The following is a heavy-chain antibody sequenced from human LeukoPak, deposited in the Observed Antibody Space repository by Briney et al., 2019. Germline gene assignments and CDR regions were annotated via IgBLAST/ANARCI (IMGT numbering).Heavy chain of an antibody. V-gene: IGHV3-48*03. CDR3: ARGDPHADL. CDR2: ITISGHTK. Sequence: GGSLRLSCAASGFDLNTYEMNWVRQDPGKGLEWIADITISGHTKNYADSVKGRFTISRDNAGTSLYLQMNSLRVEDTGVYYCARGDPHADLWGQGTLVTVSS. J-gene: IGHJ5*02. CDR1: GFDLNTYE.